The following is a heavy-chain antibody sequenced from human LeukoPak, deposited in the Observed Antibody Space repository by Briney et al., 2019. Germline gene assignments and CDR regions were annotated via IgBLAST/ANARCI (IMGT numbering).Heavy chain of an antibody. CDR2: ISSGTINHS. CDR1: GFIFGDYY. Sequence: GGSLRLSCKASGFIFGDYYMNWIRQAPGKGLECLSYISSGTINHSNYADSVKGRFTISRDNARNSLYLQMNSLRAEDTAVYYCARGGAYYDSSGYYYSSYFDYWGQGTLVTVSS. CDR3: ARGGAYYDSSGYYYSSYFDY. V-gene: IGHV3-11*05. D-gene: IGHD3-22*01. J-gene: IGHJ4*02.